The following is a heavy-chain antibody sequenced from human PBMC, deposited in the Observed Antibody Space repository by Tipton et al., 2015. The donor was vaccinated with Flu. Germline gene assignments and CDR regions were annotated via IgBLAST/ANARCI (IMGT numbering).Heavy chain of an antibody. D-gene: IGHD3-3*01. Sequence: QVQLVQSGAEVKNPGASVKVSCKASGYTFTGFDITWVRQATGQGLEYMGWINPSSGGSGSAQKFLGRVTMTRDTSISTAYMEVSSLTSEDTAVYYCGRSQSRPSRYYGVDVWGQGTLVIVSS. J-gene: IGHJ4*02. CDR3: GRSQSRPSRYYGVDV. CDR2: INPSSGGS. V-gene: IGHV1-8*01. CDR1: GYTFTGFD.